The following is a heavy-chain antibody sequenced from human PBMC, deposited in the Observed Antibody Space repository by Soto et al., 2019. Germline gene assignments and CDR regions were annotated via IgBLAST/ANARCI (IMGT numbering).Heavy chain of an antibody. CDR2: IYSGGST. Sequence: EVQLVESGGGLIQPGGSLRLSCAASGFTVSGNYMSWVRQAPGKGLEWVSLIYSGGSTYYADSVKGRFTISRDNSKNTLYLQMNSLRAEDTAVYYCARCLYFYDNSGYLPFDYWGQGNLVTVSS. CDR1: GFTVSGNY. D-gene: IGHD3-22*01. V-gene: IGHV3-53*01. J-gene: IGHJ4*02. CDR3: ARCLYFYDNSGYLPFDY.